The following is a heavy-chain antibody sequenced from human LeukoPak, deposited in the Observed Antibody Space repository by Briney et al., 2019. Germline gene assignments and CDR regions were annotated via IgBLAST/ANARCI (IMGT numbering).Heavy chain of an antibody. CDR1: GGTFSSCA. V-gene: IGHV1-69*04. CDR3: ASPSGATSHYYYYGMDV. Sequence: GSSVKVSCKASGGTFSSCAISWVRQAPGQGLEWMGRIIPILGIANYAQKFQGRVTITADKSTSTAYMELSSLRSEDTAVYYCASPSGATSHYYYYGMDVWGQGTTVTVSS. J-gene: IGHJ6*02. CDR2: IIPILGIA. D-gene: IGHD1-26*01.